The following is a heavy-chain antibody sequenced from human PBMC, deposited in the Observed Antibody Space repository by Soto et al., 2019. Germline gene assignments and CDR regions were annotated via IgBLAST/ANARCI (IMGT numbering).Heavy chain of an antibody. CDR3: ARSPPYCTNGVCYAMSHSSGWYSIDY. V-gene: IGHV4-59*01. D-gene: IGHD2-8*01. Sequence: SETLSLTCTVSGGSISSYYWSWIRQPPGKGPEWIGYIYYSGSTNYNPSLKSRVTISVDTSKNQFSLKLSSVTAADTAVYYCARSPPYCTNGVCYAMSHSSGWYSIDYWGQGTLVTVSS. CDR2: IYYSGST. CDR1: GGSISSYY. J-gene: IGHJ4*02.